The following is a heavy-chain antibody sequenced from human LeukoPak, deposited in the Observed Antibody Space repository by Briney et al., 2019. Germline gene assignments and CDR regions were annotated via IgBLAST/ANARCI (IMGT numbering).Heavy chain of an antibody. J-gene: IGHJ4*02. CDR1: GFTFSCYA. Sequence: GGSLRLSCAASGFTFSCYAMSWVRQAPGKGLEWVSAISGSGGSTYYADSVKGRFTISRDNSKNALYLQMNSLRAEDTAVYYCATSIAVAGTAYFDYWGQGTLVTVSS. CDR3: ATSIAVAGTAYFDY. V-gene: IGHV3-23*01. CDR2: ISGSGGST. D-gene: IGHD6-19*01.